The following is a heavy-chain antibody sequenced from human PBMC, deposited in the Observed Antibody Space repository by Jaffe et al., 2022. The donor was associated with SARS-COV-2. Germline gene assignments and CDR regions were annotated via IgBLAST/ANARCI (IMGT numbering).Heavy chain of an antibody. CDR3: ARDFGWAFDY. D-gene: IGHD6-19*01. CDR2: ISSSGDST. J-gene: IGHJ4*02. V-gene: IGHV3-48*02. Sequence: EVQLVESGGGLVQPGGSLRLSCAASGFTFSSYSMNWVRQAPGKGLEWVSYISSSGDSTKYADSVKGRFTISRDNVKNSLSLQMKRLRDEDTAVYYCARDFGWAFDYWGQGTLVTVSS. CDR1: GFTFSSYS.